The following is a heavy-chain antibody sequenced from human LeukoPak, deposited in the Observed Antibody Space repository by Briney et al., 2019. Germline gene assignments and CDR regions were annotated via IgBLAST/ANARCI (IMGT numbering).Heavy chain of an antibody. CDR1: GFTFSSYA. Sequence: GSLRLSCAASGFTFSSYAMSWVRQAPGKGLEWVSAISGSGGSTYYADSVKGRFTISRDNSKNTLYLQMNSLRAEDTAVYYCANYGIWFGELFSSYWGQGTLATVSS. CDR3: ANYGIWFGELFSSY. V-gene: IGHV3-23*01. J-gene: IGHJ4*02. D-gene: IGHD3-10*01. CDR2: ISGSGGST.